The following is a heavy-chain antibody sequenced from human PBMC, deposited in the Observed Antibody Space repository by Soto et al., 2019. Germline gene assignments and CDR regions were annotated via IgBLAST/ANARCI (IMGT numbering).Heavy chain of an antibody. D-gene: IGHD6-25*01. Sequence: SETLSLTCAVSGGSISSFYWSWIRQPPGKGLEWIGYIYWSGGTNYNPSLKSRVTISVDTSKNQFSLKLSSVTAADTAVYYCARGAGSSGWDNMDVWGQGTTVTVSS. J-gene: IGHJ6*02. CDR3: ARGAGSSGWDNMDV. CDR2: IYWSGGT. CDR1: GGSISSFY. V-gene: IGHV4-59*01.